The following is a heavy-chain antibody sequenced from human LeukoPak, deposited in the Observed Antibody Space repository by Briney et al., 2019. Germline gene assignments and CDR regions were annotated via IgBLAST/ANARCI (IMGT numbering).Heavy chain of an antibody. J-gene: IGHJ6*02. CDR2: IYYSGST. CDR1: GGSISSYY. Sequence: PSETLSLTCTVSGGSISSYYWSWIRQPPGKGLEWIGYIYYSGSTNYNPSLKSRVTISVDTSKNQFSLKLGSVTAADTAVYYCARGENYYYYYGMDVWGQGTTVTVSS. CDR3: ARGENYYYYYGMDV. V-gene: IGHV4-59*12.